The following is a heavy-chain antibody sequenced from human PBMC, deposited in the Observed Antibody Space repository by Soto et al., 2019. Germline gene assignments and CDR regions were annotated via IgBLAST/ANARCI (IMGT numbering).Heavy chain of an antibody. CDR2: IYWDDDK. CDR3: VQSRCGGDCLKSYSSHSYYGLDV. Sequence: QITLKESGPTLVKPTQTLTLTCTFSGFSLSTIGVGVGWIRQPPGKALEWLALIYWDDDKRYSPSLNSRLTVTKDTSKNPVVLTMNNMVPVDTATYYCVQSRCGGDCLKSYSSHSYYGLDVWGQWTTFTVSS. D-gene: IGHD2-21*02. CDR1: GFSLSTIGVG. J-gene: IGHJ6*02. V-gene: IGHV2-5*02.